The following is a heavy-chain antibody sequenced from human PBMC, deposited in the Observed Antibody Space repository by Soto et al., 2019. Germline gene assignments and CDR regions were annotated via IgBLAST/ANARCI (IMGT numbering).Heavy chain of an antibody. D-gene: IGHD6-6*01. Sequence: PGGSLRLSCAASGFTFRSYGMHWVRQAPAKGLEWVAIISYDGSNKYYPDSVKGRFTISRDKSKNTLYLQMNSLRVEGAAVYYCAKDPLANPPYYYYFYGMDVWGQGTTVTVSS. J-gene: IGHJ6*01. CDR1: GFTFRSYG. V-gene: IGHV3-30*18. CDR2: ISYDGSNK. CDR3: AKDPLANPPYYYYFYGMDV.